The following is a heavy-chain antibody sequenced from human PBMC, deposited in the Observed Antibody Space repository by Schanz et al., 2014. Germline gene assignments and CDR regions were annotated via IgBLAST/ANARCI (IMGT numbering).Heavy chain of an antibody. CDR1: GFTFSSYS. D-gene: IGHD6-13*01. Sequence: VQLLESGGGLVQPGGSLRLSCSASGFTFSSYSMYWVRQAPGKGLEYVSVISSNGGSTDFADSVKGRFTISRDNSKNTVNLQMNSLRAEDTAVYYCAKEKEEVAADGSFFDYWGQGTLVTVSS. CDR2: ISSNGGST. V-gene: IGHV3-64*04. J-gene: IGHJ4*02. CDR3: AKEKEEVAADGSFFDY.